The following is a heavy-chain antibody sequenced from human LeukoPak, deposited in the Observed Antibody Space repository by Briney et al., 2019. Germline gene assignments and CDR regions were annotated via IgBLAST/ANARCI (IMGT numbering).Heavy chain of an antibody. V-gene: IGHV4-39*01. J-gene: IGHJ4*02. D-gene: IGHD1-26*01. CDR3: ARHYLGGNYPDYFNH. CDR2: ISYSGTT. Sequence: PSETLSLTCTVSGGSISSNSFYWDWIRQPPGKGLEWIGTISYSGTTDYNPSLRSRVTISVDTSKNQFSLNLNSVTAADTALYSCARHYLGGNYPDYFNHWGQGTLVTVSS. CDR1: GGSISSNSFY.